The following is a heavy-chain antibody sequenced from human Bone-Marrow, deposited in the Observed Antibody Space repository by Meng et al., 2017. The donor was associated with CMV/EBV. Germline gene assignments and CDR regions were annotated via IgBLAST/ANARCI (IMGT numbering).Heavy chain of an antibody. V-gene: IGHV1-46*01. J-gene: IGHJ6*02. CDR3: ARVDTPTYCGGDCYSEMDV. D-gene: IGHD2-21*01. CDR2: INPSGGST. CDR1: GYTFTSYY. Sequence: ASVKVSCKASGYTFTSYYMHWVRQAPGQGLEWMGIINPSGGSTSYAQKFQGRVTMTRDTSTSTVYMELSSLRSEDTAVYYCARVDTPTYCGGDCYSEMDVWGQGTTVTVSS.